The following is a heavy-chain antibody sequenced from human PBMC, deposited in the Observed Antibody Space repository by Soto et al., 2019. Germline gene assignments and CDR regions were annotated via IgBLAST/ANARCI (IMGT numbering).Heavy chain of an antibody. V-gene: IGHV4-31*03. J-gene: IGHJ3*02. D-gene: IGHD5-12*01. CDR2: MCYSGST. Sequence: PSETLSLTCTVSGGSVTGGCFCWSWIRQHPGEGLEFIGYMCYSGSTNYNPSLKSRVAISIDTSKNQFSLTLTFVTAADTAVYYCASRAYGYTFNIWGQGTMVTVSS. CDR1: GGSVTGGCFC. CDR3: ASRAYGYTFNI.